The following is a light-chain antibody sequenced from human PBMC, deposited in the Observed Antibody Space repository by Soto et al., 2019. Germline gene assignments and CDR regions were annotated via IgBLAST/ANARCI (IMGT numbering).Light chain of an antibody. CDR1: QTVRNNY. J-gene: IGKJ5*01. Sequence: ECVLTQSTGTLSLSPGERATLSCRAIQTVRNNYLAWYQQKPGQAPRLLIYDASNRATGIPARFSGSGSGTDFTLTISSLEPEDFAVYYCQQRSNWPRGTFGQGTLLEI. CDR2: DAS. CDR3: QQRSNWPRGT. V-gene: IGKV3-11*01.